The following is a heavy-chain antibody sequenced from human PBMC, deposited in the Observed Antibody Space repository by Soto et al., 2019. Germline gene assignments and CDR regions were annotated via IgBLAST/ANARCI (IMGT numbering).Heavy chain of an antibody. Sequence: SEALSLPCAVSGACIGTNNWWSWVRQPPGKGLEWIGEVYHSGTTNCNPSLKSRVTISIDNSKNQFSLRLTSMTAADTAVYYCAVPGDGDFDDWRQGTLVTVSS. CDR3: AVPGDGDFDD. V-gene: IGHV4-4*02. CDR1: GACIGTNNW. J-gene: IGHJ4*02. CDR2: VYHSGTT.